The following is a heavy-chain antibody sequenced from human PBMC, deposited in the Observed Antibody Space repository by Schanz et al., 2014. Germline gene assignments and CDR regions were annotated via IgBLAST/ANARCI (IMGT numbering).Heavy chain of an antibody. Sequence: EGRVGESGGGFVQPGGSLRLSCTASGFTFSSYVMNWVRQAPGRGLDCSSFRSAIGDRPASSDSVKGRFTISRDNSKNTLYLQMNSLRDEDTAMYYCARRVPYSFGLDVWGQGATVTVSS. D-gene: IGHD1-1*01. J-gene: IGHJ6*02. V-gene: IGHV3-23*04. CDR2: RSAIGDRP. CDR1: GFTFSSYV. CDR3: ARRVPYSFGLDV.